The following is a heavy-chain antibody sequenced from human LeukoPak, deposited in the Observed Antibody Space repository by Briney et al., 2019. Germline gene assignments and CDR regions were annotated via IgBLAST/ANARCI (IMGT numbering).Heavy chain of an antibody. Sequence: ASVTVSCKASGYTFTSYGISWVRQAPGQGLEWMGWISAYNGNTNYAQKLQGRVTMTTDTSTSTAYMELRSLGSDDTAVYYCARTITIFGVVPGDYWGQGTLVTVSS. CDR3: ARTITIFGVVPGDY. CDR2: ISAYNGNT. CDR1: GYTFTSYG. V-gene: IGHV1-18*01. J-gene: IGHJ4*02. D-gene: IGHD3-3*01.